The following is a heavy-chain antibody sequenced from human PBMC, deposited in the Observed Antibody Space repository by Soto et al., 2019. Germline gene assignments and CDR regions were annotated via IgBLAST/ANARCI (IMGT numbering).Heavy chain of an antibody. Sequence: GGSLRLSCAASGFTFSRYWMSWGRQAPGKGLEWVANIKQDGSEKYYVDSVKGRFTISRDNAKNSLYLQMNSLRAEDTAVYYCARVRRRGITIFGVVNSNWFDPWGQGTLVTVSS. CDR1: GFTFSRYW. CDR2: IKQDGSEK. V-gene: IGHV3-7*05. D-gene: IGHD3-3*01. CDR3: ARVRRRGITIFGVVNSNWFDP. J-gene: IGHJ5*02.